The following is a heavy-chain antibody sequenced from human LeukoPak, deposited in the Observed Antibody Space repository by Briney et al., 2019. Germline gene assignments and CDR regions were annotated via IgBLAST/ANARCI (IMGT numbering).Heavy chain of an antibody. V-gene: IGHV4-4*07. D-gene: IGHD6-13*01. Sequence: PSETLSLTCTVSGGSISSYYWSWIRQPAGKGLERIGRIYTSGTTNYNPSLKSRVTMSVDTSKNQFSLKLSSVTAADTAVYYCARDRAAAATRFVHFDYWGQGTLVTVSS. CDR1: GGSISSYY. CDR3: ARDRAAAATRFVHFDY. CDR2: IYTSGTT. J-gene: IGHJ4*02.